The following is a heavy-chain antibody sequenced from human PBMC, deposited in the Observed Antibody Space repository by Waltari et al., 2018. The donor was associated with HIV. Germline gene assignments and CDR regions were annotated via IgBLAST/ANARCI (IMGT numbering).Heavy chain of an antibody. V-gene: IGHV1-18*01. CDR3: ARYGSGGYYYYGMDV. CDR2: VSAYNGNT. D-gene: IGHD3-10*01. CDR1: GYTFTSYG. Sequence: QVQLVQSGAEVKKPGASVKVSCTASGYTFTSYGISWVRQDPGQGLEWMGWVSAYNGNTNYAQKLQGRVTMTTDTSTSTAYMELRSLRSDDTAVYYCARYGSGGYYYYGMDVWGQGTTVTVSS. J-gene: IGHJ6*02.